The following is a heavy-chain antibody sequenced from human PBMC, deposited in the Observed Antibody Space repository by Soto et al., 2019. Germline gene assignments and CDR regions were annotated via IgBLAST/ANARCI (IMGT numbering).Heavy chain of an antibody. CDR1: GYSFTTYW. CDR2: IDPTDSYT. V-gene: IGHV5-10-1*01. Sequence: GVSLKISCRAAGYSFTTYWISWVRQMPGKGLECMGRIDPTDSYTDYGPSFEGHVTMSVDRSINTAFLEWSSLKASDSAMYYCARLTLAQDSSGYHIFDYWGQGALVTVSS. CDR3: ARLTLAQDSSGYHIFDY. D-gene: IGHD3-22*01. J-gene: IGHJ4*02.